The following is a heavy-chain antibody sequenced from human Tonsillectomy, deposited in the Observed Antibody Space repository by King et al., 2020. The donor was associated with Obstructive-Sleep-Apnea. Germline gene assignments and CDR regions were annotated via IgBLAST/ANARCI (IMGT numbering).Heavy chain of an antibody. D-gene: IGHD6-13*01. CDR3: ARHIAAADTGTYGMDV. CDR1: GASIGSSNYY. CDR2: IFYSGST. V-gene: IGHV4-39*07. Sequence: LQLQESGPGLVKPSETLSLTCSVSGASIGSSNYYWGWIRQPPGKGLEWIGIIFYSGSTYYNPSLKSRVTISVDTSKNQFSLKLSSVTAADTAVYNCARHIAAADTGTYGMDVWGQGTTVTVSS. J-gene: IGHJ6*02.